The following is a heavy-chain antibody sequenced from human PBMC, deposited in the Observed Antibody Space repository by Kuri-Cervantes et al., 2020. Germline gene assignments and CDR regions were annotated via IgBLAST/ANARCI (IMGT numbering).Heavy chain of an antibody. CDR3: ARATTVTTGYYMDV. Sequence: ASVKVSCKASGYTFTSYYMHWVRQAPGQGLEWMGIINPSGGSTSYAQKFQGWVTMTRDTSISTAYMELSRLRSDDTAVYYCARATTVTTGYYMDVWGKGTTVTVSS. D-gene: IGHD4-11*01. CDR2: INPSGGST. J-gene: IGHJ6*03. CDR1: GYTFTSYY. V-gene: IGHV1-46*01.